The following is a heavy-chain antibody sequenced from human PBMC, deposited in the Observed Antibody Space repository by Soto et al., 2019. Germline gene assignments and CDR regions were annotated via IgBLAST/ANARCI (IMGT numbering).Heavy chain of an antibody. J-gene: IGHJ3*02. Sequence: PVGSLRLSCATSGFTFSNAWMAWVRQAPGKGLEWVGRIKSIADGGTTNYAAPVKGRFSISRHDSENTLYVQMNSLRVEDTGIYYCHSPHGRNAFDIWGPGTVVTVSS. V-gene: IGHV3-15*01. CDR2: IKSIADGGTT. D-gene: IGHD2-15*01. CDR1: GFTFSNAW. CDR3: HSPHGRNAFDI.